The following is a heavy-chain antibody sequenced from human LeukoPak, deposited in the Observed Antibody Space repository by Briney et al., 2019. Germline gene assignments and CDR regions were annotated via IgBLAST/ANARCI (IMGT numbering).Heavy chain of an antibody. V-gene: IGHV3-21*01. D-gene: IGHD1-26*01. Sequence: PGGSLRLSCAASGFTFSSYSMNWVRQAPGKGLEWVSSISSSSSYIYYADSVKGRFTISRDNAKNSLYLQMNSLRAEDTAVYYCARDSGDMDGSYYDFDYWGQGTLVTVSS. J-gene: IGHJ4*02. CDR2: ISSSSSYI. CDR3: ARDSGDMDGSYYDFDY. CDR1: GFTFSSYS.